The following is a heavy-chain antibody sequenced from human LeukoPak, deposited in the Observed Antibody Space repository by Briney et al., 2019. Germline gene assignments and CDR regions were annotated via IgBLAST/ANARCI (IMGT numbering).Heavy chain of an antibody. CDR1: GFTFSSYW. Sequence: GGSLRLSCAASGFTFSSYWMSWVRQAPGNGLEWVANIKQDGSEKYYVDSVKGRFTISRDNAKNSLYLQMNSLRAEDTAVYYCARLWFGENIDYWGQGTLVTVSS. CDR3: ARLWFGENIDY. D-gene: IGHD3-10*01. CDR2: IKQDGSEK. V-gene: IGHV3-7*01. J-gene: IGHJ4*02.